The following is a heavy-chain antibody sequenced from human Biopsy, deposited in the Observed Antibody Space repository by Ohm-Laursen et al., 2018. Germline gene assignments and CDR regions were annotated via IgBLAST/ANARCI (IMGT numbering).Heavy chain of an antibody. J-gene: IGHJ4*02. D-gene: IGHD1-1*01. Sequence: GASVKVSCKVSGYTLTELSMHWVRQAPGRGLEWMGGFAPENGKTIYAQKFQGRVTMTEDTSTDTAYMELGSLRSEDTAVYYCAADINVWNVNYWGQGTQVTVSS. CDR3: AADINVWNVNY. CDR2: FAPENGKT. V-gene: IGHV1-24*01. CDR1: GYTLTELS.